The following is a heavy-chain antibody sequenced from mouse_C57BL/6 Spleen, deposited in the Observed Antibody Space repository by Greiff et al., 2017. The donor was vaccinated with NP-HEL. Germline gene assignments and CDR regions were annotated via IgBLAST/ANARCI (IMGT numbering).Heavy chain of an antibody. J-gene: IGHJ1*03. CDR1: GFTFSDYG. V-gene: IGHV5-17*01. CDR2: ISSGSSTI. CDR3: AREGTTVVRGYFDV. D-gene: IGHD1-1*01. Sequence: EVQVVESGGGLVKPGGSLKLSCAASGFTFSDYGMHWVRQAPEKGLEWVAYISSGSSTIYYADTVKGRFTISRDNAKNTLFLQMTSLRSEDTAMYYCAREGTTVVRGYFDVWGTGTTVTVSS.